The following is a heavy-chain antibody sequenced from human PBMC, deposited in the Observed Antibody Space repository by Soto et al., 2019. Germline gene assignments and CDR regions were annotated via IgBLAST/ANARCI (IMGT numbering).Heavy chain of an antibody. Sequence: EVQLLESGGGLVQPGGSLRLSCAASGFTFSSYAMSWVRQAPGKGLEWVSAISGSGGSTYYANSVKGRFTISRDNSKNTLYLQMNSLRAEDTAVYYCRRSPDLYYYNMDVWGKGTTVTVSS. CDR1: GFTFSSYA. CDR3: RRSPDLYYYNMDV. V-gene: IGHV3-23*01. CDR2: ISGSGGST. J-gene: IGHJ6*03.